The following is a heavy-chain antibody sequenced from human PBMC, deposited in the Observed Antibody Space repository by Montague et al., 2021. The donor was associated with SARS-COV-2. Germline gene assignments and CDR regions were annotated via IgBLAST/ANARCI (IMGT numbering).Heavy chain of an antibody. Sequence: SETLSLTCTVSGASLSSNTYYWGWVRQPPGKGLEFIGNFYYTGGTYYNPSLQSRVTISVDTSNNHFSLKLGSVTAADTSVYYCARGNDLWTGSPFDYWGQGIPVTVSS. CDR2: FYYTGGT. CDR3: ARGNDLWTGSPFDY. CDR1: GASLSSNTYY. J-gene: IGHJ4*02. V-gene: IGHV4-39*02. D-gene: IGHD3/OR15-3a*01.